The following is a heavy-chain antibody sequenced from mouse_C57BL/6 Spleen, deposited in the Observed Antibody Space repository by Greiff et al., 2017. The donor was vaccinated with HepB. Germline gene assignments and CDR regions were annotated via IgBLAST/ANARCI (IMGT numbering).Heavy chain of an antibody. J-gene: IGHJ1*03. CDR1: GYTFTSYW. Sequence: QVQLQQPGAELVRPGSSVKLSCKASGYTFTSYWMHWVKQRPIQGLEWIGNIDPSDSETHYNQKFKDKATLTVDKSSSTAYMQLSSLTSEDSAVYYCARESMITTWYFDVWGTGTTVTVSS. CDR2: IDPSDSET. V-gene: IGHV1-52*01. CDR3: ARESMITTWYFDV. D-gene: IGHD2-4*01.